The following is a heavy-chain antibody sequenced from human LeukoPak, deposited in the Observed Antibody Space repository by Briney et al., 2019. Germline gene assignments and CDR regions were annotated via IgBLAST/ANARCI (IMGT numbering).Heavy chain of an antibody. J-gene: IGHJ3*02. CDR3: AREVSSIAAQAVGDAFDI. CDR1: GFTFSDYY. Sequence: GGSLRLSCAASGFTFSDYYMSWIRQGPGKGLEWVSHISTSGSPIYYADSVKGRFTISRDNAKNSLYLQMNSLRAEDTAVYYCAREVSSIAAQAVGDAFDIWGQGTMVTVSS. D-gene: IGHD6-6*01. V-gene: IGHV3-11*04. CDR2: ISTSGSPI.